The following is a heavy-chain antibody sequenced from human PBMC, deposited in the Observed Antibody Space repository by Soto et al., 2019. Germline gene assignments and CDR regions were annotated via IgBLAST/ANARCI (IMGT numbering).Heavy chain of an antibody. CDR3: ARDSRFLEWLLFYDFDY. CDR1: GFTFSSYA. J-gene: IGHJ4*02. D-gene: IGHD3-3*01. CDR2: ISYDGSNK. V-gene: IGHV3-30-3*01. Sequence: QVQLVESGGGVVQPGRSLRLSCAASGFTFSSYAMHWVRQAPGKGLEWVAVISYDGSNKYYADSVKGRFTISRDNSKNTLYLQMKSLRAEDTAVYYCARDSRFLEWLLFYDFDYWGQGTLVTVSS.